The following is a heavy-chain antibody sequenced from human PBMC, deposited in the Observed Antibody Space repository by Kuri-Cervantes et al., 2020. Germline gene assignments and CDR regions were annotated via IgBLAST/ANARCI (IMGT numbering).Heavy chain of an antibody. Sequence: GSLRLSCAVSGYSISSGYYWGWIRQPPGKGLEWIGSIYHSGSTYYNPSLKSRVTISVDTSKNQFSLGLSSVTAADTAVYYCARRSVVRGVIVTKPRYYYYYMDVWGKGTTATVSS. CDR2: IYHSGST. CDR1: GYSISSGYY. D-gene: IGHD3-10*01. CDR3: ARRSVVRGVIVTKPRYYYYYMDV. V-gene: IGHV4-38-2*01. J-gene: IGHJ6*03.